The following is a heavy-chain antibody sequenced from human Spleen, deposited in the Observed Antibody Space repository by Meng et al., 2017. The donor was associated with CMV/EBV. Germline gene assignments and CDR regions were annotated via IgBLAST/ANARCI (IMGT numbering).Heavy chain of an antibody. Sequence: GGSLRLSCAASGFTVSSNYMSWVRQAPGKGLEWVSVIYSGGSTYYADSVKGRFTISRDNSKNTLYLQMNSLRAEDTAVYYCAMLVVPAAMANWFDPWGQGTLVTVSS. CDR2: IYSGGST. CDR3: AMLVVPAAMANWFDP. CDR1: GFTVSSNY. J-gene: IGHJ5*02. D-gene: IGHD2-2*01. V-gene: IGHV3-66*02.